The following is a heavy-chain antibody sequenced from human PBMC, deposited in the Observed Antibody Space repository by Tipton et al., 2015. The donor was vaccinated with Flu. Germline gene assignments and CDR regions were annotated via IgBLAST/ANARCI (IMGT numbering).Heavy chain of an antibody. D-gene: IGHD2-21*01. CDR3: ARQLGGGDCY. J-gene: IGHJ4*02. CDR2: IKQDGSVK. CDR1: GFTFSAYW. Sequence: SLRLSCEASGFTFSAYWMTWVRQAPGKGLEWVANIKQDGSVKYYVDSVKGRFTISRDNAKNSLYLQMNSLRAEDTAVYYCARQLGGGDCYWGQGTLVTVSS. V-gene: IGHV3-7*03.